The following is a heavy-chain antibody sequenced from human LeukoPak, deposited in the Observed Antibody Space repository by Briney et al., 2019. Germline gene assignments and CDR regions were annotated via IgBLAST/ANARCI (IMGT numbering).Heavy chain of an antibody. J-gene: IGHJ4*02. V-gene: IGHV3-30*02. CDR1: GFTFSSYG. CDR2: IRYDGSNK. CDR3: AKSQNFWSGYDFGYFDY. D-gene: IGHD3-3*01. Sequence: PGGSLRLSCAASGFTFSSYGMHWVRQAPGKGLEWVAFIRYDGSNKYYADSVKGRFTISRDNSKNTLYLQMNSLRAEGTAVYYCAKSQNFWSGYDFGYFDYWGQGTLVTVSS.